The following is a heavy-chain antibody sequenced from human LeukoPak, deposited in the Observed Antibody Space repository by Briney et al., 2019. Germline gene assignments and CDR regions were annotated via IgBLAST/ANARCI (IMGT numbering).Heavy chain of an antibody. J-gene: IGHJ4*02. Sequence: GGPLRLSCAASGFTFSSYSMNWVRQAPGKGLEWVSSISSSSYIYYADSVKGRFTISRDNAKNSLYLQMNSLRAEDTAVYYCARDSNGVAAAGGLDYWGQGTLVTVSS. CDR3: ARDSNGVAAAGGLDY. D-gene: IGHD6-13*01. V-gene: IGHV3-21*01. CDR1: GFTFSSYS. CDR2: ISSSSYI.